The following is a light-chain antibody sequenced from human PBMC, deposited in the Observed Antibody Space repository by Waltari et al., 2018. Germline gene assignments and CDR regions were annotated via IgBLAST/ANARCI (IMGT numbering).Light chain of an antibody. CDR1: SSDVGFYNY. CDR2: EVN. CDR3: SSYAGSNNLV. J-gene: IGLJ2*01. V-gene: IGLV2-8*01. Sequence: QSALTQPPSASGSPGQSVTISCTGTSSDVGFYNYVSWYQQPPGKAPKLMIYEVNTRPAGGPDRFSGSKSGNTASLTVSGLQAEDEGDCYCSSYAGSNNLVFGGGTKLTVL.